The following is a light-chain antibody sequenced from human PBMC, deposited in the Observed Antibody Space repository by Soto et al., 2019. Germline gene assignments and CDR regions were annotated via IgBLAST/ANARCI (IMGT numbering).Light chain of an antibody. CDR3: QQYYSTPLT. V-gene: IGKV4-1*01. CDR2: WAS. Sequence: IVMTQSPDSLAVSLGERATINCKSSQSILSSSNHKNYLAWYQRKPGQPPKLLIYWASTRESGVPDRFSGSGSGTDFTLTISSLQAEDVADYYCQQYYSTPLTFAGGTKVEIK. CDR1: QSILSSSNHKNY. J-gene: IGKJ4*01.